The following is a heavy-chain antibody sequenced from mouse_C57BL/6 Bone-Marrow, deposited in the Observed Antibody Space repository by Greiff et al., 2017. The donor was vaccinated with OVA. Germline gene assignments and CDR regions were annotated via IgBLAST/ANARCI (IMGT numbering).Heavy chain of an antibody. CDR3: ARDSAGYPWFAY. CDR2: IYPSDSET. J-gene: IGHJ3*01. CDR1: GYTFTSYW. V-gene: IGHV1-61*01. Sequence: VQLQQPGAELVRPGSSVKLSCKASGYTFTSYWMDWVKQRPGQGLEWIGNIYPSDSETHYNQKFKDKATLTVDKSSSTAYMRLSSLTAEDSAVYYVARDSAGYPWFAYWGQGTLVTVSA. D-gene: IGHD3-2*02.